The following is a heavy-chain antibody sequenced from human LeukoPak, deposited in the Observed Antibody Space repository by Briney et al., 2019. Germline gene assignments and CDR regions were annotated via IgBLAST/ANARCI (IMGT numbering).Heavy chain of an antibody. Sequence: GGSLRLSWAASGFTFSSYSMNWVRQAPGEGLEWVSSVSRSSSYIYYADSVKGRLTISTDTAKSSLSLQINSLRADDTAVYYCARGRDEYGSGREAFDYWGQGTLVTVSS. CDR2: VSRSSSYI. J-gene: IGHJ4*02. V-gene: IGHV3-21*01. CDR3: ARGRDEYGSGREAFDY. CDR1: GFTFSSYS. D-gene: IGHD3-10*01.